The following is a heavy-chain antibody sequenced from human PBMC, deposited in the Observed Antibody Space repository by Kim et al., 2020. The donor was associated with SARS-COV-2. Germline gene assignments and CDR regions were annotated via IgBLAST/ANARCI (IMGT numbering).Heavy chain of an antibody. CDR3: AVITGFYYGY. D-gene: IGHD3-10*01. CDR2: IGGSGATT. V-gene: IGHV3-23*01. CDR1: GFTFSDYG. J-gene: IGHJ4*02. Sequence: GGSLRLSCAASGFTFSDYGVTWVRQAPGKGLEWVSSIGGSGATTYYGDSVKGRFTISRDNSKNTLFLQMNSPRAEDTAVYYCAVITGFYYGYWGQGTLVTVSP.